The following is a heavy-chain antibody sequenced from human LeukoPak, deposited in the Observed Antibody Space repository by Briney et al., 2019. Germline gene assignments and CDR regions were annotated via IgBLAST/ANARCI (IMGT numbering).Heavy chain of an antibody. J-gene: IGHJ2*01. D-gene: IGHD4-11*01. CDR2: IWYDGSNK. V-gene: IGHV3-33*01. Sequence: PGGSLRLSCAASGFTFSNYGMHWVRQAPGEGLEWVAVIWYDGSNKYYADSVKGRFTISRDNSKNTVYLQMNSLRVDDTAVYYCARDTTVTQNWYFDLWGRGTLVTVSS. CDR3: ARDTTVTQNWYFDL. CDR1: GFTFSNYG.